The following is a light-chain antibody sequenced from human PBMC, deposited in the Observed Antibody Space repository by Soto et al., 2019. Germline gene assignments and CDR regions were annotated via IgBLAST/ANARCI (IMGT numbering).Light chain of an antibody. CDR3: QQYGSPWT. Sequence: EIVLTQSPGTLSLSPGERATLSCRASQTVSSSYLAWYQQKPGQAPRLLIYSASSRATGSPDRFSGSGSGTDFTLTITRLEPEDFEVYYYQQYGSPWTLGQWTKVEIK. CDR2: SAS. CDR1: QTVSSSY. V-gene: IGKV3-20*01. J-gene: IGKJ1*01.